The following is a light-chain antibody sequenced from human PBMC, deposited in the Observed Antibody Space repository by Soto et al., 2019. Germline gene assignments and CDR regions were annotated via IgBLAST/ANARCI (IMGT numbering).Light chain of an antibody. Sequence: EIVMTQSPATLSVSPGERATLSCRASQSVNIYLAWYQQKPGQAPRLLIYGASNRATGIPDRFSGSGSGTDFTLTITRLEAEDFAMYYCQRYDSLRTFGQGTKVDIK. CDR3: QRYDSLRT. V-gene: IGKV3D-15*01. J-gene: IGKJ1*01. CDR2: GAS. CDR1: QSVNIY.